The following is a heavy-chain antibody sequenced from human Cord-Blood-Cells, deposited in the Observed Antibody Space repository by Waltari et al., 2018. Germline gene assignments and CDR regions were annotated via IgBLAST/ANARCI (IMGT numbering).Heavy chain of an antibody. Sequence: QVQLVQSGAEVKKPGASVQVSCKASGYTFTGYNMAWVRWAPGQGLEWMGWINPTSGGTNYAQKFQGRVTMTRDTSISTAYMELSRLRSDDTAVYYCARGDIVVVPAAIDYWGQGTLVTVSS. CDR2: INPTSGGT. CDR1: GYTFTGYN. J-gene: IGHJ4*02. CDR3: ARGDIVVVPAAIDY. V-gene: IGHV1-2*02. D-gene: IGHD2-2*01.